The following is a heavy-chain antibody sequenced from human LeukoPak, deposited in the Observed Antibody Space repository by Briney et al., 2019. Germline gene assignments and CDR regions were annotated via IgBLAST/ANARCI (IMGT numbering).Heavy chain of an antibody. V-gene: IGHV1-3*03. CDR1: GYTFTSYG. J-gene: IGHJ2*01. Sequence: GASVKVSCKASGYTFTSYGISWVRQAPGQRLEWMGWINAGNGNTKYSQEFQDRVTITRDTSASTAYMELSRLRSEDMGVYYCARDPSPLYGSTDWYFDLWGRGTLVTVSS. D-gene: IGHD2-8*01. CDR3: ARDPSPLYGSTDWYFDL. CDR2: INAGNGNT.